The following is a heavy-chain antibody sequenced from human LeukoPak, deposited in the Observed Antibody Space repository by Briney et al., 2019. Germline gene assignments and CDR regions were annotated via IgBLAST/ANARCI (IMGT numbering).Heavy chain of an antibody. CDR1: GYTFTDHF. J-gene: IGHJ3*01. CDR3: ARARKLADDAFDV. Sequence: ASVKVSCKASGYTFTDHFVHWVRQAPGQGLQWMGWVNSYSGGTSYGPSFRGRVTMTREKSISTVYMELSGLTSDDTAVYFCARARKLADDAFDVWGQGSMVTVSS. V-gene: IGHV1-2*02. CDR2: VNSYSGGT.